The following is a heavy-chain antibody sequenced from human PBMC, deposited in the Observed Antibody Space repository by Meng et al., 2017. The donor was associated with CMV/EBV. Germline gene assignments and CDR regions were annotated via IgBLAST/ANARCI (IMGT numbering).Heavy chain of an antibody. D-gene: IGHD2-2*01. V-gene: IGHV4-4*02. CDR3: ARLGCSSTSCSRGWFDP. CDR1: GSISMSNW. CDR2: IYHSGST. J-gene: IGHJ5*02. Sequence: GSISMSNWWSWVRQPPGKGLEWIGEIYHSGSTNYNQALKSRVTISVDKSKNQFSLKLSSVTAADTAVYYCARLGCSSTSCSRGWFDPWGQGTLVTVSS.